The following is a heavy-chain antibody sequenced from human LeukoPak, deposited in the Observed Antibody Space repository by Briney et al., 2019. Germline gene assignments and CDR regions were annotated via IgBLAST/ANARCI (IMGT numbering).Heavy chain of an antibody. CDR2: ISGSGDST. V-gene: IGHV3-23*01. D-gene: IGHD3-10*01. Sequence: GGSLRPSCAASGFTFGNYAMSWVRQAPGKGLEWVSGISGSGDSTYYADSVKGRFTISRDNSKNTLYVQMNSLRAEDTAFYYCARNGSDYYGSGTGGFDYWGQGTLVTVSS. CDR3: ARNGSDYYGSGTGGFDY. J-gene: IGHJ4*02. CDR1: GFTFGNYA.